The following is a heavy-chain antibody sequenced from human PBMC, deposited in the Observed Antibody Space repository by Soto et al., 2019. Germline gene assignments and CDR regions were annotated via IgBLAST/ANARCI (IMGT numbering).Heavy chain of an antibody. CDR2: INHSGST. CDR3: ARRLRGPRYGFDI. CDR1: GGSFNAYY. J-gene: IGHJ3*02. Sequence: PSETLSLTCAVYGGSFNAYYWSWIRQPPGKGLEWIGEINHSGSTNYNPSLKRRVTISVDTSKNQFSLKLSSVAAADPALYFCARRLRGPRYGFDIWGQGTMVTVSS. D-gene: IGHD3-16*01. V-gene: IGHV4-34*01.